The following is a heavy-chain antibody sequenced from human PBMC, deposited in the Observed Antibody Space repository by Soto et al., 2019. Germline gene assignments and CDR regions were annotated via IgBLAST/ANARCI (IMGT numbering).Heavy chain of an antibody. CDR2: INGDGSSI. V-gene: IGHV3-74*01. D-gene: IGHD2-2*01. CDR3: TRRGCSTTGCYFN. Sequence: EVRLVESGGDLVQPGGSLRLSCAASGFPFSSYWMHWVRQAPGKGLVWVSRINGDGSSISYADSVKGRFTISRDNAKNTIYLQMNSLSAENAAVYYCTRRGCSTTGCYFNWGRGTLVTVSS. CDR1: GFPFSSYW. J-gene: IGHJ4*02.